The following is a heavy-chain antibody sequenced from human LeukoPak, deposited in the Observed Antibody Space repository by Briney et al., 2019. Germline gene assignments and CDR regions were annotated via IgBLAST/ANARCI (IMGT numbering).Heavy chain of an antibody. Sequence: GASVKVSCKASGYTFTSYGISWVRQAPGQGLEWMGWISGYNGNTNYAQNLQGRVTMTTDTSTSTVYMELRSLRSDDTAVYYCASIGVETGNSDAFDIWGQGTMVTVSS. CDR1: GYTFTSYG. V-gene: IGHV1-18*01. CDR3: ASIGVETGNSDAFDI. CDR2: ISGYNGNT. J-gene: IGHJ3*02. D-gene: IGHD2-21*01.